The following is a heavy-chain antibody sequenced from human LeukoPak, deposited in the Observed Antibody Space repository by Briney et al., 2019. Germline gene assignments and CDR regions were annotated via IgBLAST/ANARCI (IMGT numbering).Heavy chain of an antibody. CDR2: IYSCGST. CDR3: ASPRGSSTSCYPHYYHMDV. CDR1: GFTVSSNY. J-gene: IGHJ6*03. V-gene: IGHV3-66*02. D-gene: IGHD2-2*01. Sequence: GGSLRLSCAASGFTVSSNYMSWVRQAPGKGLEWVSVIYSCGSTYYADSVKGRFTISRDNSKNTLYLQMNSLRAEDTAVYYCASPRGSSTSCYPHYYHMDVWGKGTTVTVSS.